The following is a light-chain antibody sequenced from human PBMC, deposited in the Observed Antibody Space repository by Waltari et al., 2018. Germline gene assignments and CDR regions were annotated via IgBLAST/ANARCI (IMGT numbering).Light chain of an antibody. V-gene: IGKV3-11*01. J-gene: IGKJ4*01. CDR3: QQRRDWPLS. CDR1: QSINSY. CDR2: DAS. Sequence: EIVLTQSPATLSLSPGERATLSCRASQSINSYLAWYQQKPGQAPRLLIYDASNRATGIPARFSGSGSGTDFTLTISSLEPEDFAVDYCQQRRDWPLSFGGGTKVEIK.